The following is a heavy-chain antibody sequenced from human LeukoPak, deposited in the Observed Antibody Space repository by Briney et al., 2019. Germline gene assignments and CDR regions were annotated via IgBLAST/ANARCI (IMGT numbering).Heavy chain of an antibody. Sequence: ASVKVSCKASGYTFTSYAMHWVRQAPGQRLEWMGWINAGNGNTKYSQKFQGRVTITRDTSASTAYMELSSLRSEDTAVYYCARGGITVTTGFFDYWGQGTLVTVSS. CDR3: ARGGITVTTGFFDY. J-gene: IGHJ4*02. V-gene: IGHV1-3*01. CDR2: INAGNGNT. D-gene: IGHD4-17*01. CDR1: GYTFTSYA.